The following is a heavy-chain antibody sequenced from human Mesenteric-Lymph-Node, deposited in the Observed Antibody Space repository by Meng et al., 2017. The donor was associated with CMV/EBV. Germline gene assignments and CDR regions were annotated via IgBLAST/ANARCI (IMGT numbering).Heavy chain of an antibody. CDR2: MNPNNGYG. CDR1: GYTFTNYD. V-gene: IGHV1-8*01. D-gene: IGHD6-13*01. CDR3: ARGPSSSSWSYYHYYGMDI. J-gene: IGHJ6*02. Sequence: ASVKVSCKASGYTFTNYDINWVRLATGQGLEWMGWMNPNNGYGGLAQKFQGRVTMTRITSTNTAYMEVRSLSSEDTAVYYCARGPSSSSWSYYHYYGMDIWGQGTTVTVSS.